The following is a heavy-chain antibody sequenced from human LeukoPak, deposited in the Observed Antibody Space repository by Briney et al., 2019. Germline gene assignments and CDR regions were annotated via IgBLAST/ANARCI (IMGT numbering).Heavy chain of an antibody. D-gene: IGHD2/OR15-2a*01. J-gene: IGHJ4*02. V-gene: IGHV1-46*01. Sequence: ASVNVSCKAVGYTFSSFYIHWVRQAPCQGLEWMGLINPSGGSTTFAERFQGRVAMTTDRSTDTVYMELRSLKSEDTAFYYCARILRRHGTTFDYWGQGTLVTVSS. CDR3: ARILRRHGTTFDY. CDR1: GYTFSSFY. CDR2: INPSGGST.